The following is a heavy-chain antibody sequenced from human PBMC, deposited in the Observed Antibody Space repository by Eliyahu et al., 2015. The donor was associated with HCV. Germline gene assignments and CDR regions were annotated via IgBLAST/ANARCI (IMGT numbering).Heavy chain of an antibody. CDR2: ISFDGSNK. CDR1: GFTFNSYA. Sequence: QPGRSLRLSCATSGFTFNSYAMHWVRQAPGKGLEWVSLISFDGSNKYYADSVKGRFTISRDNSKNTLYLQMNSLRAEDTAVYYCARDPSTSLDSYYFDGLDVWGQGTTVTVSS. J-gene: IGHJ6*02. CDR3: ARDPSTSLDSYYFDGLDV. D-gene: IGHD2-2*01. V-gene: IGHV3-30*04.